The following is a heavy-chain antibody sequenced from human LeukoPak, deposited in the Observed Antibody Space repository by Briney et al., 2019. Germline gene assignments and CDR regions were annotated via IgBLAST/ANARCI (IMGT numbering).Heavy chain of an antibody. CDR1: GGSISSADYY. CDR3: ARVKGICSGGSCYECDS. V-gene: IGHV4-31*03. J-gene: IGHJ5*01. Sequence: SETLSLTCTVSGGSISSADYYWTWIRQRPGKGLEWSVYIYYSGRTYYKPSLKNRVTISVDTSKNQFSLRLGSVTAADTAVYYCARVKGICSGGSCYECDSWGQGTLVTVSS. CDR2: IYYSGRT. D-gene: IGHD2-15*01.